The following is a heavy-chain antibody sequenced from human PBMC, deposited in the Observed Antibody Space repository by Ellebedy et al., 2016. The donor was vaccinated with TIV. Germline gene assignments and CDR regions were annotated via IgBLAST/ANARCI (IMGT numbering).Heavy chain of an antibody. CDR2: IDPSGDNA. CDR3: ARDGGYSYGRINDY. V-gene: IGHV1-46*02. CDR1: ADTIDTHY. D-gene: IGHD5-18*01. J-gene: IGHJ4*02. Sequence: ASVKVSCKASADTIDTHYLHWVRQAPGQGLEWMGIIDPSGDNANYTQKFQGRVTMTRDTSTSTVYMELSSLRSEDTAVYYCARDGGYSYGRINDYWGQGTLVTVSS.